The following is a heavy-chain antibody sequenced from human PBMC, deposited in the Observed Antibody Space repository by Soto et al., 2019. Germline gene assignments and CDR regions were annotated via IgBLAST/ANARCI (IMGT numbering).Heavy chain of an antibody. Sequence: PSETLSLTCAVYGGSFSGYYWSWIRQPPGKGLEWIGEINHSGSTNYNPSLKSRVTISVDTSKNQFSLKLSSVTAADTAVYYCARGVKHGSGSYYNKIPRFDYWGQGTLVTVSS. V-gene: IGHV4-34*01. D-gene: IGHD3-10*01. J-gene: IGHJ4*02. CDR3: ARGVKHGSGSYYNKIPRFDY. CDR1: GGSFSGYY. CDR2: INHSGST.